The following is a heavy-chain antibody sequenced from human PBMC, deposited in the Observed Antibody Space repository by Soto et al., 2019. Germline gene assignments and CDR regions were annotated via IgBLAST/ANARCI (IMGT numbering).Heavy chain of an antibody. V-gene: IGHV1-2*04. J-gene: IGHJ6*02. CDR3: ARGDSTDCSNGVCSFFYNHDMDV. CDR1: GYSFTDYH. D-gene: IGHD2-8*01. Sequence: ASVKVSCKASGYSFTDYHIHWVRQALGQGLEWLGRINPKSGGTSTAQKFQGWVTMTTDTSISTASMELTRLTSDDTAIYYCARGDSTDCSNGVCSFFYNHDMDVWGQGTTVTVSS. CDR2: INPKSGGT.